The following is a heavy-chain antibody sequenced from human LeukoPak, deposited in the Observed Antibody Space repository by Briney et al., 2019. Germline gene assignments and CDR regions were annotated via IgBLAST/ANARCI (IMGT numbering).Heavy chain of an antibody. J-gene: IGHJ4*02. CDR3: AKDPYDSSGYKYYFDY. V-gene: IGHV3-23*01. CDR1: GFTFSSYS. Sequence: GGSLRLSCAASGFTFSSYSMNWVRQAPGKGLEWVSSISGSGGSTYYADSMKGRFTISRDNSKNTLYLQMNSLRAEDTALYYCAKDPYDSSGYKYYFDYWGQGTLVTVSS. D-gene: IGHD3-22*01. CDR2: ISGSGGST.